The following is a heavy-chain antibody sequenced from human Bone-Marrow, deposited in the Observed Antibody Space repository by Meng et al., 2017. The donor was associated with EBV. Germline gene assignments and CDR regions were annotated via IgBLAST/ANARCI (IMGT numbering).Heavy chain of an antibody. CDR2: INHSGNA. Sequence: QVQLKQWGAGLLKPSDTLSLNCAVYGGSLSDSYWNWIRQSPGKGLEWIGEINHSGNADYNPSLKSRVTISVDTSKNHFSLKLSSVTAADTAVYYCARGVWDHWGQGILVTVSS. J-gene: IGHJ4*02. V-gene: IGHV4-34*01. CDR3: ARGVWDH. D-gene: IGHD1-26*01. CDR1: GGSLSDSY.